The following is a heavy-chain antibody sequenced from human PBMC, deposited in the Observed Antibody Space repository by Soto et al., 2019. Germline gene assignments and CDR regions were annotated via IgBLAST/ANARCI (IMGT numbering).Heavy chain of an antibody. D-gene: IGHD6-13*01. Sequence: ASVKVSCKASGYTFTSYAMHWVRQAPGQRLEWMGWINAGNGNTKYSQKFQGRVTITRDTSASTAYMELSSLRSEDTAVYYCARDLKTSRAFDYWGQGTLVTVSS. CDR2: INAGNGNT. CDR3: ARDLKTSRAFDY. CDR1: GYTFTSYA. V-gene: IGHV1-3*01. J-gene: IGHJ4*02.